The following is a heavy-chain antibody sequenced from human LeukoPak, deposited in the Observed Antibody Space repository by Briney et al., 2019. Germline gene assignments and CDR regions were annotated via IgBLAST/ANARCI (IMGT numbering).Heavy chain of an antibody. CDR2: MYHSGST. D-gene: IGHD6-13*01. CDR1: GYSISSGYY. Sequence: PSETLSPTCAVSGYSISSGYYWGWFRQPPGKGLEWIGCMYHSGSTYYNPSLKSRVTISVDTSKNQFSLKLSSVTAADTAVYCCARQGGSSSPYYYYYMDVWGKGTTVTVSS. CDR3: ARQGGSSSPYYYYYMDV. V-gene: IGHV4-38-2*01. J-gene: IGHJ6*03.